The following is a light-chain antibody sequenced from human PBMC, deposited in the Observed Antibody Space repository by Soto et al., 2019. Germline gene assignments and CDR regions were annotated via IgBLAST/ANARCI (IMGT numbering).Light chain of an antibody. CDR2: DAS. CDR3: QQRSSWPLT. V-gene: IGKV3-11*01. J-gene: IGKJ4*01. Sequence: EIVLTQSPATLSLSPGERATLSCRASQSVSSYLVWYQQKPGQAPSLLIYDASNRATGIPARFSGSGSGTDFTLTISGLEPEDFAVYYCQQRSSWPLTFGGGTKVDIK. CDR1: QSVSSY.